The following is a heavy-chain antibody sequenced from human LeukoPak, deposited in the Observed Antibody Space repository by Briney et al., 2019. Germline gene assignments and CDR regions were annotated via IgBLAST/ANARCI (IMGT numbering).Heavy chain of an antibody. D-gene: IGHD3-22*01. CDR3: ARGGYYYYSSGYYDQIDY. Sequence: ASVKVSCKASGYTFSNYYMDWVRQAPGQGLEWMGEINPSGDSTTYAQKFQGRVTMTRDTSTSTVYMELSSLRSEDTAVYYCARGGYYYYSSGYYDQIDYWGQGTLVTVSS. V-gene: IGHV1-46*01. CDR1: GYTFSNYY. CDR2: INPSGDST. J-gene: IGHJ4*02.